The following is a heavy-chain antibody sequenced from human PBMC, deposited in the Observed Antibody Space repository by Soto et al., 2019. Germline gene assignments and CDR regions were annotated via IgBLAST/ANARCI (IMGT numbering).Heavy chain of an antibody. CDR2: INHSGST. D-gene: IGHD4-17*01. CDR3: ARRNYGGNRGIDY. Sequence: GSLRLSCAVFGGSFSGYYWSWIRQPPGKGLEWIGEINHSGSTNYNPSLKSRVTISVDTSKNQFSLKLSSVTAADTAVYYCARRNYGGNRGIDYWGQGTLVTVSS. V-gene: IGHV4-34*01. J-gene: IGHJ4*02. CDR1: GGSFSGYY.